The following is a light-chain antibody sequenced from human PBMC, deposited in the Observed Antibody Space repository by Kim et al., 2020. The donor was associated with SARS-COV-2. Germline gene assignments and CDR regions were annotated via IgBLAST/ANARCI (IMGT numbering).Light chain of an antibody. CDR1: ESISTY. CDR2: ASY. Sequence: SVGDRVSITCRASESISTYLNWFQQKPGKAPKLLIFASYTLESGVPSRFSGSGSGTYFTLTINSLQPEDSATYYCQQSHSPPWTFGRGTKVDIK. J-gene: IGKJ3*01. CDR3: QQSHSPPWT. V-gene: IGKV1-39*01.